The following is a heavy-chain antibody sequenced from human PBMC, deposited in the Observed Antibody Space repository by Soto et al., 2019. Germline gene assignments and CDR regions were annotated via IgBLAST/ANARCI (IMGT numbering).Heavy chain of an antibody. CDR1: GFTFGDYA. J-gene: IGHJ4*02. D-gene: IGHD3-22*01. Sequence: GGSLRLSCTASGFTFGDYAMSWFRQAPGKGLEWVGFIRSKAYGGTTEYAASVKGRFTISREDSKSIAYLQMTSLKTEDTAVYYCTRDHSYYYDSSGSAYLDYWGQGTLVTVSS. V-gene: IGHV3-49*03. CDR2: IRSKAYGGTT. CDR3: TRDHSYYYDSSGSAYLDY.